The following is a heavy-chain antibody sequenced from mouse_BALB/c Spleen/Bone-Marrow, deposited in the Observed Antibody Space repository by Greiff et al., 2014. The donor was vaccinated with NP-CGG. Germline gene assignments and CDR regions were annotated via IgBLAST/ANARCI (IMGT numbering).Heavy chain of an antibody. CDR3: ARDWDWVFAY. CDR2: IYPGNNDA. J-gene: IGHJ3*01. D-gene: IGHD4-1*01. Sequence: SGTVLARPGASLRMSCKASGYTFTNYWINWIKQRPGQGLEWIGAIYPGNNDAKYTQKFKAKAKLTAVTSTSTADMELSSLTNEDFAVYYCARDWDWVFAYWGQGTLVTVSA. V-gene: IGHV1-5*01. CDR1: GYTFTNYW.